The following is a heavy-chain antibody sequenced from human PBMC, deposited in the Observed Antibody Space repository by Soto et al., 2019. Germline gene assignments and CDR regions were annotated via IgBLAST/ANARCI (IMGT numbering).Heavy chain of an antibody. CDR1: GYTFTSYY. Sequence: QVQLVQSGAEVKKPGASVKVSCKASGYTFTSYYMYWVRQAHGQGLVWMVIIKPSGGSTSYAQKFQGRVTKTRDTSPSTVYMELSSLRSEDTAVYYCATALGVPAAKGVGWFDPWGQGTLVTVSS. J-gene: IGHJ5*02. V-gene: IGHV1-46*01. CDR3: ATALGVPAAKGVGWFDP. D-gene: IGHD2-2*01. CDR2: IKPSGGST.